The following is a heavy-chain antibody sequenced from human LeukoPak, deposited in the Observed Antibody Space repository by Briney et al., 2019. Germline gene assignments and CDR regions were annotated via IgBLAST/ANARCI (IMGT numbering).Heavy chain of an antibody. D-gene: IGHD4-17*01. CDR1: GYDYY. V-gene: IGHV1-2*02. CDR3: ARDSATVTTPYFDY. CDR2: INPNSGGT. Sequence: ASVKVSCKASGYDYYMNWVRQAPGPGLEWMGWINPNSGGTNYAQKFQGRVTMTRDTSISTAYMELSRLRSDDTAVYYCARDSATVTTPYFDYWGQGSLVTVSS. J-gene: IGHJ4*02.